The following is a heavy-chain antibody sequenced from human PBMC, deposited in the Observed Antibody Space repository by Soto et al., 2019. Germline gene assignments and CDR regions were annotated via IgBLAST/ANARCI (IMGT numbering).Heavy chain of an antibody. CDR2: IYYSGST. Sequence: SETLSLTCTVSGGSISSSSYYWGWIRQPPGKGLEWIGSIYYSGSTYYNPSLKSRVTISVDTSKNQFSLKLSSVTAADTAVYYCARHRYIVATGFDYWGQGTLVTVSS. V-gene: IGHV4-39*01. CDR3: ARHRYIVATGFDY. CDR1: GGSISSSSYY. D-gene: IGHD5-12*01. J-gene: IGHJ4*02.